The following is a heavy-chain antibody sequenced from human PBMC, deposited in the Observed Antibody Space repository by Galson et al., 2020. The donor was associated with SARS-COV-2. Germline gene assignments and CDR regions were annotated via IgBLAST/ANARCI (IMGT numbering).Heavy chain of an antibody. CDR3: ARSRAYCSGGICYDFYYYGMDV. D-gene: IGHD2-15*01. CDR1: GFSLSTSGMC. J-gene: IGHJ6*02. Sequence: SGPTLVKPTQTLTLTCSFSGFSLSTSGMCVSWIRQPPGKALEWLARIDWDDEKKYSTSMKTRLTISKDASKNLVVLTVTNVDPVDTATYYCARSRAYCSGGICYDFYYYGMDVWGRGTTVTVSS. V-gene: IGHV2-70*11. CDR2: IDWDDEK.